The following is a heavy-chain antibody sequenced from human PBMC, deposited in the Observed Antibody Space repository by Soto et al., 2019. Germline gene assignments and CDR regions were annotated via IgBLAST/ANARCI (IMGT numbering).Heavy chain of an antibody. CDR3: TRGGSGYSSTWAAD. D-gene: IGHD6-13*01. CDR2: ISHSGST. Sequence: PSETLSLTCSVSGDSIRSYYWSWFRQPPGKGLEWIGYISHSGSTKYNPSLKSRVTMSMDTSRNQFSLRMTSVTSADTAFYYCTRGGSGYSSTWAADWGQGTLVTVSS. CDR1: GDSIRSYY. J-gene: IGHJ4*02. V-gene: IGHV4-59*01.